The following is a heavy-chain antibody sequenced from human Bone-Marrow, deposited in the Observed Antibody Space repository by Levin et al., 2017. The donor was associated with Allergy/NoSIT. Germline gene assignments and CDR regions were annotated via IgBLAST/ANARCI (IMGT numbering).Heavy chain of an antibody. CDR3: ARGRSHEV. Sequence: GGSLRLSCAASGFTFSNYWMSWVRQAPGKGLEWVAYIKEDGNEKHYVDSVKGRFTISRDNNKNSVDLQMSSLRVEDTAVYFCARGRSHEVWGQGTLVTVSS. J-gene: IGHJ4*02. V-gene: IGHV3-7*04. CDR1: GFTFSNYW. CDR2: IKEDGNEK.